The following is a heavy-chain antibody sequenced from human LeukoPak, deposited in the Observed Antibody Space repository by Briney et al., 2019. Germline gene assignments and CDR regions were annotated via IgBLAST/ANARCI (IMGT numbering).Heavy chain of an antibody. D-gene: IGHD3-10*01. Sequence: ASVKVSCKVSGYTLTELSMHWVRQAPGKGLEWMGGFDPEDGETIYAQKFQGRVTMTEDTSTDTAYMELSSLRSEDTAVYYCATDGSGSYRPYYYGMVVWGQGTTVTVSS. CDR2: FDPEDGET. CDR3: ATDGSGSYRPYYYGMVV. V-gene: IGHV1-24*01. CDR1: GYTLTELS. J-gene: IGHJ6*02.